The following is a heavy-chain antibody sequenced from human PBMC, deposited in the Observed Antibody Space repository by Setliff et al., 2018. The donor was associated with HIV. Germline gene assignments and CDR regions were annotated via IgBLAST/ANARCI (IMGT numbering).Heavy chain of an antibody. CDR3: ARGAYYYDSSGHAAITSFDY. CDR1: GGTFSSYA. V-gene: IGHV1-69*13. J-gene: IGHJ4*02. D-gene: IGHD3-22*01. Sequence: ASVKVSCKASGGTFSSYAISWVRQAPGQGLEWMGGIIPIFGIANYAQKFQGRVTITADESTSTAYMELSSLRSEDTAVYYCARGAYYYDSSGHAAITSFDYWGQGTLGTVSS. CDR2: IIPIFGIA.